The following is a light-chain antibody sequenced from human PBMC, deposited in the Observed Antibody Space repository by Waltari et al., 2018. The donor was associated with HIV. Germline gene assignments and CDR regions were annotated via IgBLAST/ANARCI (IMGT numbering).Light chain of an antibody. CDR1: QLGDKY. CDR2: PDN. CDR3: QTWDRPTVI. V-gene: IGLV3-1*01. Sequence: YELTQPPSVAVSPGQTASITCSANQLGDKYVSWYQQKPGQSPVLVIYPDNKRPSGIPERYSASLSWNTATLTISGTLPMDEADYYCQTWDRPTVIFGRGTKLTV. J-gene: IGLJ2*01.